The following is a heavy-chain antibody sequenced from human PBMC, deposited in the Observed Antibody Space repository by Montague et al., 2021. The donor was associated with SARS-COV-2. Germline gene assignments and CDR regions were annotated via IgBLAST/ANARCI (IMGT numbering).Heavy chain of an antibody. D-gene: IGHD3-3*01. V-gene: IGHV4-61*01. CDR1: GDSVNSGSYY. Sequence: SKTLSLTCTVSGDSVNSGSYYWSWIRQPPGKGLEWIGYIYYRGSTNYNPSLKSRVTISIDTSKNQFSLKLSSVTAADTAVYYCARGVRVANRPDRFSYSLDVWGRGTAGIVTS. CDR2: IYYRGST. J-gene: IGHJ6*02. CDR3: ARGVRVANRPDRFSYSLDV.